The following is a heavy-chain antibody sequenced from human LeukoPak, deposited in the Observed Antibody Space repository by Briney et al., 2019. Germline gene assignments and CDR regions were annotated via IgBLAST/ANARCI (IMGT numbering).Heavy chain of an antibody. Sequence: ASVKVSCKVSGYTLTELSMHWVRQAPGKGLEWMGGFDPEDGATIYAQKFQGRVTTTEDTSTDTAYMELSSLRSEDTAVYYCATLDSSGYYFNYWGQGTLVTVSS. CDR1: GYTLTELS. CDR2: FDPEDGAT. V-gene: IGHV1-24*01. J-gene: IGHJ4*02. D-gene: IGHD3-22*01. CDR3: ATLDSSGYYFNY.